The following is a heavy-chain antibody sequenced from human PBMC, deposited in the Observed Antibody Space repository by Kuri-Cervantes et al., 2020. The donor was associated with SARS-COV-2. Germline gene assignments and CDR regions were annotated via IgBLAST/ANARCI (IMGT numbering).Heavy chain of an antibody. CDR1: GFTFSPYS. CDR2: ISSSSSYI. D-gene: IGHD3/OR15-3a*01. CDR3: ARDSEGKYDLWSGYQYYYFYGMDV. J-gene: IGHJ6*02. V-gene: IGHV3-21*05. Sequence: GGSLRLSCAASGFTFSPYSMHWFRQAPGKVLEWVANISSSSSYIYYADSLRGRFTISRDNAKNSLYLQMSSLRAEDTAVYYCARDSEGKYDLWSGYQYYYFYGMDVWGQGTAITVSS.